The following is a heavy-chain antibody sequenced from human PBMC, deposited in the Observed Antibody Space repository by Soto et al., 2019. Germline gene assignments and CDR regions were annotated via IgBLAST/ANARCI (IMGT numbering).Heavy chain of an antibody. CDR1: GFTFSSYS. CDR2: ISSSSSTI. V-gene: IGHV3-48*01. Sequence: PGGSLSLSCAASGFTFSSYSMNWVRTAPGKGLEWVSYISSSSSTIYYADSVKGRFTISRDNAKNSLYLQMNSLRAEDTAVYYCAREAAAGWFDPWGQGTLVTVSS. D-gene: IGHD6-13*01. J-gene: IGHJ5*02. CDR3: AREAAAGWFDP.